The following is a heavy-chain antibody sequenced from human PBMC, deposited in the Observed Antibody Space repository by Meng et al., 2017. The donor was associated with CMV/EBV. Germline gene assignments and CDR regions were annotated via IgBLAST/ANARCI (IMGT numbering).Heavy chain of an antibody. CDR1: GYSISSGYY. Sequence: GSLRLSCTVSGYSISSGYYWGWIRQPPGKGLEWIGTIYHSGTTYCNPSLKSRVTISVDTSKNQFSLKLTSVTAADTAVYYCARAHEANWFDPWGQGTLVTVSS. CDR3: ARAHEANWFDP. CDR2: IYHSGTT. J-gene: IGHJ5*02. V-gene: IGHV4-38-2*02.